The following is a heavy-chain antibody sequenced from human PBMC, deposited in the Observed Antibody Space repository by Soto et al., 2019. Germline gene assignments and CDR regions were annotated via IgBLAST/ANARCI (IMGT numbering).Heavy chain of an antibody. CDR3: ARNSDTGRNWHFEL. CDR1: GFTFSSFG. J-gene: IGHJ2*01. Sequence: QLQLVESGGGVVKPGRSLGLSCAASGFTFSSFGMHWVRQAPGKGLEWVAAISSGRGGTFYADSVKGRFTVSRDNSQNTMYLQINSLRPEDTALYYCARNSDTGRNWHFELWGRGTLVIVSS. CDR2: ISSGRGGT. D-gene: IGHD1-1*01. V-gene: IGHV3-30*19.